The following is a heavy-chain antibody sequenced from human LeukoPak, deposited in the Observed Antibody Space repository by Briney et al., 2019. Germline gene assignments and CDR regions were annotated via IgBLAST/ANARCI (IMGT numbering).Heavy chain of an antibody. CDR2: INHSGST. V-gene: IGHV4-34*01. J-gene: IGHJ4*02. D-gene: IGHD3-22*01. CDR3: ERGVTYYYDSSGYPGFDY. CDR1: GGSFSGYY. Sequence: SETLSLTCAVYGGSFSGYYWSWLRQPPGKGLEWLGEINHSGSTNYNPSLKSRVTISVDTSKNQFSLKLSSVTAADTAVYYCERGVTYYYDSSGYPGFDYWGQRTLVTVSS.